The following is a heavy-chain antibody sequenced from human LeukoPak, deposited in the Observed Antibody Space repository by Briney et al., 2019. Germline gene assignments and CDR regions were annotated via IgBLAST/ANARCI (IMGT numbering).Heavy chain of an antibody. D-gene: IGHD2/OR15-2a*01. CDR3: AIQRIVQNWFDP. CDR2: IIPIFGTA. V-gene: IGHV1-69*13. Sequence: ASVKVSCKASGGTFSSYALSWVRQAPGQGLEWMGGIIPIFGTANYAQKFQGRVTITADESTSTAYMELSSLRSEGTAVYYCAIQRIVQNWFDPWGQGTLVTVSS. J-gene: IGHJ5*02. CDR1: GGTFSSYA.